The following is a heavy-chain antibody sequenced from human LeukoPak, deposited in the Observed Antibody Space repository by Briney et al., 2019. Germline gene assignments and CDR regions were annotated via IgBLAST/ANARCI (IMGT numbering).Heavy chain of an antibody. CDR3: ARDEFWGVVVVPAAPLVLFDY. J-gene: IGHJ4*02. D-gene: IGHD2-2*01. Sequence: PGGSLRLSCAASGFTFSDYYMSWIRQAPGKGLEWVSYISSSGSTIYYADSVKGRFTISRDNAKNSLYLQMNSLRAEDTAVYYCARDEFWGVVVVPAAPLVLFDYWGQGTLVTVSS. V-gene: IGHV3-11*04. CDR2: ISSSGSTI. CDR1: GFTFSDYY.